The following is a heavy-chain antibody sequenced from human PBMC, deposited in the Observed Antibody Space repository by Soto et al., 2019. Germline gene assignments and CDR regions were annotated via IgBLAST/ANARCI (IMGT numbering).Heavy chain of an antibody. V-gene: IGHV3-30-3*01. D-gene: IGHD4-17*01. CDR3: ARDPTVNYDYCEYYGLDA. J-gene: IGHJ6*02. CDR2: ISYDGSNK. CDR1: GFTFSSYA. Sequence: PGGSVRLSCAASGFTFSSYAMHWVRQAPGKGLDWVAVISYDGSNKNYADSVKGRFTISRDNSKNTLYMQMNSLRGDDTAVYYYARDPTVNYDYCEYYGLDAWGQGTTVTASS.